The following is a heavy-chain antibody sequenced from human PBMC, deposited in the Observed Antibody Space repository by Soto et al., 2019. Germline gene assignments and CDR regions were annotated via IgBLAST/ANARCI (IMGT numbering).Heavy chain of an antibody. D-gene: IGHD3-22*01. CDR3: AAPINMIVVDPQDSYYSGMDV. CDR2: IYYSGST. J-gene: IGHJ6*02. V-gene: IGHV4-39*01. Sequence: SETLYLTCTVSGGSISSSSYYWGWIRQPPGKGLEWIGSIYYSGSTYYNPSLKSRVTISVDTSKNQFSLKLSSVTAADTAVYYCAAPINMIVVDPQDSYYSGMDVWGQGTTVTVSS. CDR1: GGSISSSSYY.